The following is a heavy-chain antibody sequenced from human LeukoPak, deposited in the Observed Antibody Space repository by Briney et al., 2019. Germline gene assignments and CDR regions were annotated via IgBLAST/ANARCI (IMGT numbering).Heavy chain of an antibody. CDR2: ISGSSGST. V-gene: IGHV3-23*01. CDR3: AHLGYDILTGYYN. D-gene: IGHD3-9*01. Sequence: PGGSLILSCAASGFTFSSHAMSWVRQAPGKGLEWVSGISGSSGSTYYADSVKGRFTVSRDNSKNMLYLQMNSLRAEDTAVYYCAHLGYDILTGYYNWGQGTLVFVSS. J-gene: IGHJ4*02. CDR1: GFTFSSHA.